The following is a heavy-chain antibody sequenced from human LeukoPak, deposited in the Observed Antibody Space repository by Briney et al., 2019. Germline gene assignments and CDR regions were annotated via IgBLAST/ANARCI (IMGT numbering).Heavy chain of an antibody. V-gene: IGHV5-51*01. Sequence: GESLKISCKGSGYSFPNYWIGWVRQMPGKGLEWMGIIYPGASHTRYSTSFQEQVTISVDKSISTAYLQWSSLKASDTAMYYCARGPYAYTSSATLGSYNWFDPWGQGSLVTVSS. CDR3: ARGPYAYTSSATLGSYNWFDP. CDR2: IYPGASHT. CDR1: GYSFPNYW. D-gene: IGHD2-2*02. J-gene: IGHJ5*02.